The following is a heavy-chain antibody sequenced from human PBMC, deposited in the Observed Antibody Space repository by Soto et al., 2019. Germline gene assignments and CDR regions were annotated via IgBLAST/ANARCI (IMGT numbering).Heavy chain of an antibody. CDR2: ISSSGSTI. CDR1: GFTFSDYY. D-gene: IGHD1-1*01. J-gene: IGHJ5*02. V-gene: IGHV3-11*01. Sequence: GGSLRLSCAASGFTFSDYYMSWIRQAPGKGLEWVSYISSSGSTIYYADSVKGRFTISRDNAKNSLYLQMNSLRAEDTAVYYCARSQYNWNEPPNWFDPGAREPWSPSPQ. CDR3: ARSQYNWNEPPNWFDP.